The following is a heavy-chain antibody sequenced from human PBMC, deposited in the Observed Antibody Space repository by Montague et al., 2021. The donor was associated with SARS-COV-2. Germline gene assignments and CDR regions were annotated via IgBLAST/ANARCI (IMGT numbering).Heavy chain of an antibody. CDR2: ISDSGST. D-gene: IGHD3-10*01. CDR3: ARGCLSYFGAGSHCYGMDV. J-gene: IGHJ6*02. V-gene: IGHV4-59*01. CDR1: GTSITSYY. Sequence: SETLSLTCSVSGTSITSYYWNWIRQPPGKGLECIGYISDSGSTNYSPSLKSRVTMSVDTSKNQMSLKLTSVTAADTAVYYCARGCLSYFGAGSHCYGMDVWGQGTTVTVSS.